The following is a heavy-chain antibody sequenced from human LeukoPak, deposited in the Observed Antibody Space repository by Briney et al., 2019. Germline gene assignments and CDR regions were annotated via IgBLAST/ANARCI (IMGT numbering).Heavy chain of an antibody. V-gene: IGHV3-21*01. CDR1: GFTFSSYS. CDR3: ARDRAGYSGYDSTKYNWFDP. J-gene: IGHJ5*02. Sequence: PGGSLRLSCAASGFTFSSYSMNWVRQAPGKGLEWVSSISSSSSYIYYADSVKGRFTISRDNAKNSLYLQMNSLRAEDTAVYYCARDRAGYSGYDSTKYNWFDPWGQGTLVTVSS. D-gene: IGHD5-12*01. CDR2: ISSSSSYI.